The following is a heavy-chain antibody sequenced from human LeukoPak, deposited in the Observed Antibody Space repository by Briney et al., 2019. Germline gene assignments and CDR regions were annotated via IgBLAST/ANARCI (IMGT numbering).Heavy chain of an antibody. CDR2: INHSGST. V-gene: IGHV4-34*01. D-gene: IGHD3-10*01. J-gene: IGHJ4*02. Sequence: PSETLSLTCAVYGGSFSGYYWSWIRQLPGKGLEWIGEINHSGSTNYNPSLKSRVTISVDTSKNQFSLKLSSVTAADTAVYYCARWSYYYGSGSYYRKKGGFDYWGQGTLVTVSS. CDR3: ARWSYYYGSGSYYRKKGGFDY. CDR1: GGSFSGYY.